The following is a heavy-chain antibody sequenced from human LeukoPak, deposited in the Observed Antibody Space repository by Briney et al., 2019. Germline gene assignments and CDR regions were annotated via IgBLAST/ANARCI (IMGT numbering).Heavy chain of an antibody. CDR3: ARLGAKSPYMDV. CDR2: IYYSGSAMYYSGST. CDR1: GGSNSRYY. V-gene: IGHV4-59*01. D-gene: IGHD4/OR15-4a*01. Sequence: PSETLSLTCTVSGGSNSRYYWSRIRQPPGKGLEWIGYIYYSGSAMYYSGSTNYNPSLKSRVTISVDTSNNQFSLNVSSVTAADTAVYYCARLGAKSPYMDVWGKGTTVTVSS. J-gene: IGHJ6*03.